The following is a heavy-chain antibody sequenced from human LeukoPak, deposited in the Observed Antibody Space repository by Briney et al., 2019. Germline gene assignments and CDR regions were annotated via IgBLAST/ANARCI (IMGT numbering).Heavy chain of an antibody. CDR3: ARAGYNYANGSYFDY. J-gene: IGHJ4*02. D-gene: IGHD5-18*01. Sequence: SETLSLTCTVSGGSISSYYWSWIRQPPGKGLEWIGFIYYTGSTNYNPSLKSRITISVDTSKNQFSLKLNSVTAADTAVYYCARAGYNYANGSYFDYWGQTTMV. CDR2: IYYTGST. V-gene: IGHV4-59*01. CDR1: GGSISSYY.